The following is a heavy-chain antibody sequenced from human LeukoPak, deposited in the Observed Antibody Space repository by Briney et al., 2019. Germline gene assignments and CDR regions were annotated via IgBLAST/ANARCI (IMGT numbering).Heavy chain of an antibody. J-gene: IGHJ4*02. CDR1: VVSISSNNYC. Sequence: SDTLSLTCTLSVVSISSNNYCWGWARHPPGKGLEWIGTIYNTKDTYYNPSVNSRVVISVETSKNQYSLRLTSVTAADTAVYYCARGIYASDSTFDYWGQGTLVTVSS. D-gene: IGHD2/OR15-2a*01. CDR3: ARGIYASDSTFDY. V-gene: IGHV4-39*07. CDR2: IYNTKDT.